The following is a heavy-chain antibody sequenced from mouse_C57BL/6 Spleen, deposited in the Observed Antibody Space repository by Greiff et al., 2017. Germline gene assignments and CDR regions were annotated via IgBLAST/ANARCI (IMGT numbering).Heavy chain of an antibody. CDR2: IHPNSGST. J-gene: IGHJ3*01. Sequence: VQLQQPGAELVKPGASVKLSCKASGYTFTSYWMHWVKQRPGQGLEWIGMIHPNSGSTNYNEKFKSKATLTVDKSSSTAYMQLSSLTSEDSAGYYCARWKQLSGFADWGKGALVTVSA. D-gene: IGHD3-2*02. V-gene: IGHV1-64*01. CDR3: ARWKQLSGFAD. CDR1: GYTFTSYW.